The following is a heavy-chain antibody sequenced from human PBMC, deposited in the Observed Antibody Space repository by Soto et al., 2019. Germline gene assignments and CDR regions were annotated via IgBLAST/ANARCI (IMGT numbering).Heavy chain of an antibody. V-gene: IGHV1-18*04. J-gene: IGHJ5*02. CDR1: GYTFTSYG. CDR3: ARDLVARRPTNWFDP. D-gene: IGHD5-12*01. CDR2: ISAYNGNT. Sequence: ASVKVSCKASGYTFTSYGISWVRQAPGQGLEWMGWISAYNGNTNYAQKLQGRVTMTTDTSTSTAYMELRSLRSDDTAVYYCARDLVARRPTNWFDPWGQGTLVTVSS.